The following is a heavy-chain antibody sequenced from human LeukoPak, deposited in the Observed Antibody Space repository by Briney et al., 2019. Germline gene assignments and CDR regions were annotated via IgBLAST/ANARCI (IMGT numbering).Heavy chain of an antibody. D-gene: IGHD3-3*01. Sequence: ASVKVSRKASGYTFTNYDINWVRQATGQELEWMGYMNPNSGNTGYAQKFQDRVTITSDTSISTAYMELRSLRSDDTAVYYCARDAGGYDFWSGLDYWGQGTLVTVSS. CDR2: MNPNSGNT. CDR1: GYTFTNYD. V-gene: IGHV1-8*03. J-gene: IGHJ4*02. CDR3: ARDAGGYDFWSGLDY.